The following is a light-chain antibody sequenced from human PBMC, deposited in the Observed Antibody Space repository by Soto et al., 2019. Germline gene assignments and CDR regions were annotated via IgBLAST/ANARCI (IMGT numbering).Light chain of an antibody. CDR1: QSVSSSY. V-gene: IGKV3-20*01. CDR2: GAS. CDR3: HQYASSPRT. Sequence: EIVLTQSPGTLSLSPGERATLSCRASQSVSSSYLAWYQQKPGQAPRLLIFGASIRAAGIPDRFSGSASGTDFTLTISRLEPEDFAVYYCHQYASSPRTFGHGTKVDIK. J-gene: IGKJ1*01.